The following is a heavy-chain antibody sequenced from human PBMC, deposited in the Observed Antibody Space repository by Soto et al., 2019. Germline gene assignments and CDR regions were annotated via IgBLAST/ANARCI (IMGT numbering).Heavy chain of an antibody. CDR1: GFTFRTYG. Sequence: QVQLVESGGGVVQPGRSLRLSCAASGFTFRTYGMHWVRQAPGKGLEWVSFISHGGIEKYYEDSVKGRFTISRDNSKNTLYLQMNSLRPDDTAVYYCAKDLCGGDCYRFHFWGQGTLVTVSS. J-gene: IGHJ4*02. CDR3: AKDLCGGDCYRFHF. V-gene: IGHV3-30*18. D-gene: IGHD2-21*02. CDR2: ISHGGIEK.